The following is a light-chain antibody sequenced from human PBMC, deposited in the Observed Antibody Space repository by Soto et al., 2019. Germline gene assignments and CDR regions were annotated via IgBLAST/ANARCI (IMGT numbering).Light chain of an antibody. CDR3: QQYGSSAWT. CDR2: GAS. V-gene: IGKV3-20*01. J-gene: IGKJ1*01. CDR1: QSVSSSY. Sequence: ESVLTQSPGTLSLSPGERATLSCRASQSVSSSYLAWYQQKPGQAPRLLIYGASSRATGIPDRFSGSGSGTDFTLTISRREPEDVAVYFCQQYGSSAWTFGQRTKV.